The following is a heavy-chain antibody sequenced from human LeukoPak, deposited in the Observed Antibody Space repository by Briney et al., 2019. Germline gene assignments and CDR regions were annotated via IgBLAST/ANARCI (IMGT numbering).Heavy chain of an antibody. CDR3: ARDSGGSYLLYYFDY. J-gene: IGHJ4*02. Sequence: GGSLRLSCAASGFTFSGYSMNWVRQAPGKGLEWVSYISSSSTTIYYAGSVKGRFTISRDNAKNSLYLQMNSLREEDTAVYYCARDSGGSYLLYYFDYWGQGSVVTVSS. V-gene: IGHV3-48*02. D-gene: IGHD1-26*01. CDR1: GFTFSGYS. CDR2: ISSSSTTI.